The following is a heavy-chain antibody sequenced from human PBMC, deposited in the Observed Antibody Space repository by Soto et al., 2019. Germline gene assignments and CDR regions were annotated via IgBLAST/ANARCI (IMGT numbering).Heavy chain of an antibody. V-gene: IGHV4-30-4*08. CDR2: IYHTGRT. CDR3: ARTDAYNSSFFDS. CDR1: GGSVNSAY. J-gene: IGHJ4*02. D-gene: IGHD6-6*01. Sequence: QVQLQEMGPGLVNPSQTLTITCTVSGGSVNSAYWSWIRQFPGKGLEWMGNIYHTGRTFYNPSVKSRVAISIDTSEPHFSLKVRSVTAADTAIYYCARTDAYNSSFFDSWGQGTVVTVSS.